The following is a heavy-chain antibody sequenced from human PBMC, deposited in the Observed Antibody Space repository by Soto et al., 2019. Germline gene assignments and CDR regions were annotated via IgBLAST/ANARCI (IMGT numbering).Heavy chain of an antibody. CDR3: ARNPPFYDRSGLSPASAMDA. V-gene: IGHV1-69*06. J-gene: IGHJ6*02. Sequence: SVKVSCKASGGTFSSYAISWVRQAPGQGLEWMGGIIPIFGTANYAQKFQGRVTITADKSTSTAYMELSSLRSEDTAVYYCARNPPFYDRSGLSPASAMDAWGQGTTVTVSS. CDR1: GGTFSSYA. D-gene: IGHD3-22*01. CDR2: IIPIFGTA.